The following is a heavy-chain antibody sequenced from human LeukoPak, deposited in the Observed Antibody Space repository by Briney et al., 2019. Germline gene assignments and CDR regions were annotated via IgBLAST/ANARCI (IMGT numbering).Heavy chain of an antibody. CDR3: ARVGRDHLKPEYSSSSGYDAFDI. V-gene: IGHV3-7*01. D-gene: IGHD6-6*01. J-gene: IGHJ3*02. Sequence: GGSLRLSCAASGFTFRSYGMHWVRQAPGKGLEWVANIKQDGSEKYYVDSVKGRFTISRDNAKNSLYLQMNSLRAEDTAVYYCARVGRDHLKPEYSSSSGYDAFDIWGQGTMVTVSS. CDR1: GFTFRSYG. CDR2: IKQDGSEK.